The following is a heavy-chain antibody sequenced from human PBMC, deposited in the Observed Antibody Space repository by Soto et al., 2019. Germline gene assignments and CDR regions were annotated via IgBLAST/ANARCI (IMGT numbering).Heavy chain of an antibody. Sequence: GASVKVSCKASGYTFTSYDINWVRQATGQGLEWVGWMNPNSGNTGYAQKFQGRVTMTRNTSISTDYMELSSLRSEDTAVYYCARIDKMYYDFWSGYYPYYYYGMDVWGQGTTVTVSS. J-gene: IGHJ6*02. CDR1: GYTFTSYD. CDR3: ARIDKMYYDFWSGYYPYYYYGMDV. V-gene: IGHV1-8*01. CDR2: MNPNSGNT. D-gene: IGHD3-3*01.